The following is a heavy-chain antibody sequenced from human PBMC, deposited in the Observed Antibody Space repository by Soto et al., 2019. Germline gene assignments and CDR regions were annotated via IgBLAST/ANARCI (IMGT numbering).Heavy chain of an antibody. J-gene: IGHJ6*04. Sequence: QVQLVESGGGVVQPGRSLRLSCAASGFTFSSYGMHWVRQAPGKGLEWVAVISYDGSNKYYADSVKGRFTISRDNSKNTLYLQMNSLRAEDTAVYYCAKDRDYYYGMDVWGKGTTVTVSS. CDR1: GFTFSSYG. CDR3: AKDRDYYYGMDV. V-gene: IGHV3-30*18. CDR2: ISYDGSNK.